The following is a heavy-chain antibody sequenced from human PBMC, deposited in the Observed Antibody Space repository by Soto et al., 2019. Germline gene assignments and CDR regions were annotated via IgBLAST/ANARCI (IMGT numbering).Heavy chain of an antibody. D-gene: IGHD3-22*01. CDR2: VYSGGTT. V-gene: IGHV3-53*01. J-gene: IGHJ4*02. CDR1: GFAVSNNY. Sequence: GGSLRLSCVASGFAVSNNYMNWVRQAPGKGLEWVSVVYSGGTTYYADSVRGRFTVSRDDSKDTLFLQMSSLRAEDTAVYYCARAGSPFDSDSSGYWGFDHWGQGTLVTVSS. CDR3: ARAGSPFDSDSSGYWGFDH.